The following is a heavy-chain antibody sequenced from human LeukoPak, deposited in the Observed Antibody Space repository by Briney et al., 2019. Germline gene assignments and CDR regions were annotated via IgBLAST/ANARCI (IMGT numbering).Heavy chain of an antibody. D-gene: IGHD3-16*01. V-gene: IGHV1-2*02. J-gene: IGHJ5*02. Sequence: ASVKVSCKASGYTFTAYYVHWVRQAPGQGLEWMGWINPNTGGTNYAQKFQGRVTMTKDTSINAAYMELNKLTSDDTAVYYCAKDGNYDYVWGSQNWFDPWGQGTLVTVSS. CDR2: INPNTGGT. CDR3: AKDGNYDYVWGSQNWFDP. CDR1: GYTFTAYY.